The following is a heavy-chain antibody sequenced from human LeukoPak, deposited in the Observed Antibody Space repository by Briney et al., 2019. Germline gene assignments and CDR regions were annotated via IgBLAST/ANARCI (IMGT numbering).Heavy chain of an antibody. D-gene: IGHD2-8*02. CDR3: ATYRQVLLPFES. CDR1: GFTFSTFA. CDR2: IFPSGGEI. J-gene: IGHJ4*02. Sequence: SGGSLRLSCAASGFTFSTFAMVWVRQPPGKGLEWVSSIFPSGGEIHYADSVRGRFTISRDNSKSTLSLQMNSLRAEDTAIYYCATYRQVLLPFESWGQATLVTVSS. V-gene: IGHV3-23*01.